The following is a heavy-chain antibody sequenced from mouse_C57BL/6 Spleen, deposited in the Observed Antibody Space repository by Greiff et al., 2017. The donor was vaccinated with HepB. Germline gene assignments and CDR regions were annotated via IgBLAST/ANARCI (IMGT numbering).Heavy chain of an antibody. D-gene: IGHD1-1*01. V-gene: IGHV1-55*01. CDR2: IYPGSGST. CDR1: GYTFTSYW. CDR3: ARAIYSGSSYPAWFAY. J-gene: IGHJ3*01. Sequence: QVQLQQPGAELVKPGASVKMSCKASGYTFTSYWITWVKQRPGQGLEWIGDIYPGSGSTNYNEKFKSKATLTVDTSSSTAYMQLSSLTSEASAVYYCARAIYSGSSYPAWFAYWGQGTLVTVSA.